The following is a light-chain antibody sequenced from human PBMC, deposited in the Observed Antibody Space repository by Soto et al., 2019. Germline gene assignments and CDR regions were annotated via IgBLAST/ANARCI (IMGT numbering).Light chain of an antibody. CDR1: SSDVGGYNY. Sequence: LTQPASVSGSPGQSITISCTGASSDVGGYNYVSWYQQHPGEAPTLLIYEVSDLPSGVSNRFAGAKSGHTASLTISGLQADDEDDYYCCSYTSNSTYVFGTGTKVTVL. V-gene: IGLV2-14*01. CDR3: CSYTSNSTYV. CDR2: EVS. J-gene: IGLJ1*01.